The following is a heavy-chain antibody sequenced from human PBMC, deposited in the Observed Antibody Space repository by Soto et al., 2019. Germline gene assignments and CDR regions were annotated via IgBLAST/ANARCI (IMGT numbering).Heavy chain of an antibody. CDR2: ISASGGTA. V-gene: IGHV3-23*01. J-gene: IGHJ6*02. D-gene: IGHD5-18*01. CDR3: AKDRGYDYGSYYYYALDV. Sequence: EVQLLESAGKLVQPGGSLRLSCAASGFTFSSYAMNWVRQAPGKGLEWVAAISASGGTAYYADSVKGRFTISRDNSKNTLYLQMNSLGPEDTAVYYCAKDRGYDYGSYYYYALDVWGQGTTVTVSS. CDR1: GFTFSSYA.